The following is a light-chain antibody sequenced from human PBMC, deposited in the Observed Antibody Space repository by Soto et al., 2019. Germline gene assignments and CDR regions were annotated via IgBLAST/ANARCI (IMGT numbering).Light chain of an antibody. Sequence: DIVMTQSPDSLAVSLGERATINCKSSQSVLSSSNNQNYLAWYQQKPGQPPKLLIYWASTRESGVPDRFSGSGSGTDFTLTISSLQAEDVAVYYCQQYYSNPPAFGQGTKVEIK. CDR2: WAS. CDR3: QQYYSNPPA. CDR1: QSVLSSSNNQNY. V-gene: IGKV4-1*01. J-gene: IGKJ1*01.